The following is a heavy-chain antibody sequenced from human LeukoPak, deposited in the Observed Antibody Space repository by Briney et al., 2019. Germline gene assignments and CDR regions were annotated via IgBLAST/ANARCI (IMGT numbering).Heavy chain of an antibody. CDR3: ARAYCSSTSCYAFDI. CDR2: IIPIFGTA. Sequence: ASVKVSCKASGGTSSSYAISWVRQAPGQGLEWMGGIIPIFGTANYTQKFQGRVTITADESTSTAYMELSSLRSEDTAVYYCARAYCSSTSCYAFDIWGQGTMVTVSS. CDR1: GGTSSSYA. V-gene: IGHV1-69*13. D-gene: IGHD2-2*01. J-gene: IGHJ3*02.